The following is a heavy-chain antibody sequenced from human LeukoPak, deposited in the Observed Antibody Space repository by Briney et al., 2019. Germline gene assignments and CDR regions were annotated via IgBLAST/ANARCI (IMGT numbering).Heavy chain of an antibody. CDR1: GFTFCSYG. Sequence: GGSLRLSCAASGFTFCSYGMHWVRQAPGKGPEWVANIKQDGSEKYYVDSVKGRFTISRDNAKNSLYLQMNSLRAEDTAVYYCARGAMVIDYWGQGALVTVSS. CDR3: ARGAMVIDY. V-gene: IGHV3-7*04. CDR2: IKQDGSEK. J-gene: IGHJ4*02. D-gene: IGHD5-18*01.